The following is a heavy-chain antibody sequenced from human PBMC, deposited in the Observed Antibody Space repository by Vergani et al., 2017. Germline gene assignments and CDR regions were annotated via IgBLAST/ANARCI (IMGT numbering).Heavy chain of an antibody. CDR3: AKDGPSSGWYLRKDYYYYGMDV. V-gene: IGHV3-30*02. D-gene: IGHD6-19*01. CDR1: GFTFSSYG. Sequence: QVQLVESGGGVVQPGGSLRLSCAASGFTFSSYGMHWVRQAPGKGLEWVALIRYDGSNKYYADSVKGRFTISRDNSKNTLYLQMNSLRAEDTAVYYCAKDGPSSGWYLRKDYYYYGMDVWGQGTTVTVSS. J-gene: IGHJ6*02. CDR2: IRYDGSNK.